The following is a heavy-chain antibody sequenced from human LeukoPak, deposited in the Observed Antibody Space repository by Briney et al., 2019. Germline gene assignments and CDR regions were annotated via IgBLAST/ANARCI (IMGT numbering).Heavy chain of an antibody. Sequence: GGSLRLSCAASGFSFSSYAVSWVRQTPGKRPEWVSGISGDGRTFYADSVKGRFTLSRDFSRSTLYLQMNSLRAEDTAVCYCAKDRIAARAPCDYWGQGTLVTVSS. J-gene: IGHJ4*02. V-gene: IGHV3-23*01. CDR2: ISGDGRT. CDR1: GFSFSSYA. D-gene: IGHD6-6*01. CDR3: AKDRIAARAPCDY.